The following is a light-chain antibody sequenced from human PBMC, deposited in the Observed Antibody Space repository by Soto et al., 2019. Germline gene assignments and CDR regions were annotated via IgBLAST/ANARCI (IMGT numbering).Light chain of an antibody. CDR2: EVT. V-gene: IGLV2-14*01. CDR3: SSYTSSTFPWV. J-gene: IGLJ1*01. CDR1: SSDVGGYNY. Sequence: QSALTQPASVSGSPGQSITISCTGTSSDVGGYNYVSWYQQHPGKAPKLMIYEVTSRPSGISNRFSGSKSGSTASLTISGLQAEDEADYYCSSYTSSTFPWVFGTGTKVTVL.